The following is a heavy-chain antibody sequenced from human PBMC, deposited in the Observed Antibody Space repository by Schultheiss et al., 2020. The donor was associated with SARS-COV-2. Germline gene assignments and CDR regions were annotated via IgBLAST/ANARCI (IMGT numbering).Heavy chain of an antibody. D-gene: IGHD2/OR15-2a*01. CDR1: GGTFSSYA. CDR3: ARVPSFTVLYYFDY. J-gene: IGHJ4*02. V-gene: IGHV1-69*05. Sequence: SVKVSCKASGGTFSSYAISWVRQAPGQGLEWMGGIIPIFGTANYAQKFQGRVTMTTDTSTSTAYMELRSLRSDDTAVYYCARVPSFTVLYYFDYWGQGTLVTVSS. CDR2: IIPIFGTA.